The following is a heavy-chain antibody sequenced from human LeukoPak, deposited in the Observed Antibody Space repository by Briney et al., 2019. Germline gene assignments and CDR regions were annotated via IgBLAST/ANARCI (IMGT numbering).Heavy chain of an antibody. CDR3: AKTRPLDSSSWSHGDY. CDR1: EFTFSSYS. CDR2: ITNSGNSK. D-gene: IGHD6-13*01. J-gene: IGHJ4*02. V-gene: IGHV3-48*01. Sequence: GGSLRLSCAASEFTFSSYSMNWVRQAPGKGLEWVSYITNSGNSKSYADSVKGRFTISRDNTKNSLYLQMNGLRAEDTAVYYCAKTRPLDSSSWSHGDYWGQGTLVTVSS.